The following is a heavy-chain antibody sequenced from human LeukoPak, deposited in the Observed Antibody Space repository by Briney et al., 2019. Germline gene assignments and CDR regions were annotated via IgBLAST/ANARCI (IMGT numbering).Heavy chain of an antibody. CDR3: ARRVSEVAPTLRNGENWFDP. D-gene: IGHD1-26*01. CDR2: IYTDGGT. CDR1: GGSISSSNW. Sequence: PSETLSLTCAVSGGSISSSNWWSWVRQPPGKGLEWIGRIYTDGGTLYNPSLKSRVTMSVDTSKNQFSLKLTSVTAADTAVYYCARRVSEVAPTLRNGENWFDPWGRGTLVTVSS. J-gene: IGHJ5*02. V-gene: IGHV4-4*02.